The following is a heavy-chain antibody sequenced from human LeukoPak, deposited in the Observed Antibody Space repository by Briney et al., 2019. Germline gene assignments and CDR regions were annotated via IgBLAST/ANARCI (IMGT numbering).Heavy chain of an antibody. J-gene: IGHJ4*02. D-gene: IGHD2-2*01. CDR2: ISSSSSYI. Sequence: KPGGSLRLSCAASGFTFSSYSMNWVRQAPGKGLEWVSSISSSSSYIYYVDSVKGRFTISRDNAKNSLYLQMNSLRAEDTAVYYCARGVTYQPLLGYWGQGNLVTVSS. CDR3: ARGVTYQPLLGY. CDR1: GFTFSSYS. V-gene: IGHV3-21*01.